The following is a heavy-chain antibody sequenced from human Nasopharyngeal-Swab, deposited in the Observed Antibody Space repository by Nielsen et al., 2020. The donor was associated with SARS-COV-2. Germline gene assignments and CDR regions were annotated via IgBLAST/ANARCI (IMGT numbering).Heavy chain of an antibody. J-gene: IGHJ6*02. D-gene: IGHD3-22*01. CDR3: ARRYYYDSSGPRFYYYYGMDV. Sequence: PGKGLEWIGEINHSGSTNYNPSLKSRVTISVDTSKNQFSLKLSSVTAADTAVYYCARRYYYDSSGPRFYYYYGMDVWGQGTTVTVS. CDR2: INHSGST. V-gene: IGHV4-34*01.